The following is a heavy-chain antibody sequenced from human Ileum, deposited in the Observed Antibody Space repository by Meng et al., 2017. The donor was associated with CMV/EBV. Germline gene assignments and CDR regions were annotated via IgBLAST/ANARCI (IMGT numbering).Heavy chain of an antibody. Sequence: SETLSLTCTVSGGPIRGYLWSWIRQAPGKGREWIGYIHYSGTTKYSPSLRGRGTFSVDLSKNQFSLRLTSVTAADTAVYFCVRVPRNYLDDWGQGMLVTVSS. V-gene: IGHV4-59*01. J-gene: IGHJ4*02. CDR3: VRVPRNYLDD. CDR1: GGPIRGYL. CDR2: IHYSGTT.